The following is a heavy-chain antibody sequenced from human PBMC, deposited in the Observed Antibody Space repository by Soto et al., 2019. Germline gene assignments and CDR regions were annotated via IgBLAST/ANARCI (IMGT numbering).Heavy chain of an antibody. D-gene: IGHD1-7*01. CDR1: GFSFNTSG. Sequence: GGSLRLSCAASGFSFNTSGMHWVRQAPGKGLEWVAVIAFDGSQEFYGDVVRGRFTISRDNSKNTLFLQMKSLTHEDTAVYYCATQVRVTNYLYYRMDVWGQGXKVTVSS. CDR3: ATQVRVTNYLYYRMDV. V-gene: IGHV3-30*03. J-gene: IGHJ6*02. CDR2: IAFDGSQE.